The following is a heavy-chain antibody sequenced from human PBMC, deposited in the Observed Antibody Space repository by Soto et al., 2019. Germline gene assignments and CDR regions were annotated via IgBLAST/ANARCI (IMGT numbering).Heavy chain of an antibody. CDR2: TYYSCNWYN. V-gene: IGHV6-1*01. D-gene: IGHD3-16*01. Sequence: PSQSLSLSCDISWDSVSINSDAWNWIRQCPSRGLEWLGRTYYSCNWYNYYAVSVKSRITINPDTSKNQFSLQLNSVTPEETAVYCCARGEIRPGQDVWAQGTTDTVSS. CDR3: ARGEIRPGQDV. CDR1: WDSVSINSDA. J-gene: IGHJ6*02.